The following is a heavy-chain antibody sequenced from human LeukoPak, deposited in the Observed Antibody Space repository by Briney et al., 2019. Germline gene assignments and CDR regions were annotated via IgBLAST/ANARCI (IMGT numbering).Heavy chain of an antibody. CDR1: GISLSNYG. CDR2: ISDSGGRT. D-gene: IGHD3-10*01. V-gene: IGHV3-23*01. CDR3: AKRGVLIRVFLVGFHKEAYYFDS. J-gene: IGHJ4*02. Sequence: GGSLRLSCAVSGISLSNYGMSWVRQAPGKGLEWVAGISDSGGRTNYADSVKGRFTISRDNPKNTLYLQMNSLRAEDTAVYFCAKRGVLIRVFLVGFHKEAYYFDSWGQGALVTVSS.